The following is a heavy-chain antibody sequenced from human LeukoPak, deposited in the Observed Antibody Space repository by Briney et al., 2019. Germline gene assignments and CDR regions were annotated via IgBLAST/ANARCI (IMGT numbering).Heavy chain of an antibody. Sequence: PSETLSLTCTVSGGSISSYYWSWIRQPPGKGLEWIGYIYYSGSTNYNPSLKSRVTISVDTSKNQFSLKLSSVTAADTAVYYCARVRRDYYDSSGYYHTFDYWGQGTLVTVSS. CDR1: GGSISSYY. J-gene: IGHJ4*02. CDR3: ARVRRDYYDSSGYYHTFDY. V-gene: IGHV4-59*01. CDR2: IYYSGST. D-gene: IGHD3-22*01.